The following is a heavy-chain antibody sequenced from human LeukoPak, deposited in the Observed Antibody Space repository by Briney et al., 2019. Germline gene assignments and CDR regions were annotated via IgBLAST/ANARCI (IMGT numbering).Heavy chain of an antibody. D-gene: IGHD3-10*01. CDR2: INPNSGGT. CDR1: GYTFAGYY. Sequence: ASVKVSCKTSGYTFAGYYMHWVRQAPGQGLEWMGWINPNSGGTNYAQKFQGRVTMTRDTSISTAYMELSRLRSDDTAVYYCARVPRITMVEGWFDPWGQGTLVTVSS. J-gene: IGHJ5*02. CDR3: ARVPRITMVEGWFDP. V-gene: IGHV1-2*02.